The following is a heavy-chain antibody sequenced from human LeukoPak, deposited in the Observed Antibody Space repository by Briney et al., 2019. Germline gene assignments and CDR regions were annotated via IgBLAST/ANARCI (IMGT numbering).Heavy chain of an antibody. CDR1: GGSISSPY. CDR3: ARQLAGLAPPGFIDS. D-gene: IGHD3-3*02. J-gene: IGHJ4*02. V-gene: IGHV4-59*08. Sequence: PSETLPLTCTVSGGSISSPYWTWIRQPPGKGLEWIGYIYYGGSTDYSPSLKSRATISLDTSKNQFSLHLTSVTAADTAVYYCARQLAGLAPPGFIDSWGQGTLVTVSS. CDR2: IYYGGST.